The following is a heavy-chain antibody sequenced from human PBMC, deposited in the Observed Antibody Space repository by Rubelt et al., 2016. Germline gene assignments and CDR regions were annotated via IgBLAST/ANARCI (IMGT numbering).Heavy chain of an antibody. D-gene: IGHD4-23*01. J-gene: IGHJ4*02. Sequence: QVQLQESGPGLVKPSETLSLTCTVSGYSISSGYYWGWIRQPPGKGLEWIGSIYYSGRTYYKPSLKSRVTITEDTSQNQSSLKLRSVTAADTAVYYCARGNSAEYWGQGTLVTVSS. CDR1: GYSISSGYY. CDR3: ARGNSAEY. V-gene: IGHV4-38-2*02. CDR2: IYYSGRT.